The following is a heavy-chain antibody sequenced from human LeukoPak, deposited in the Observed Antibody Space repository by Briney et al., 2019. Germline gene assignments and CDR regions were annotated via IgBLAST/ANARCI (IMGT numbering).Heavy chain of an antibody. J-gene: IGHJ4*02. CDR3: ARDSVFTLDY. D-gene: IGHD2-21*01. CDR2: IKQDGSEK. CDR1: GFTLSDYY. Sequence: PGGSLRLSCAASGFTLSDYYMTWIRQAPGKGLEWVANIKQDGSEKYYVDSVKGRFTISRDNAKNSLYLQMNSLRAEDTAVYYCARDSVFTLDYWGQGTLVTVSS. V-gene: IGHV3-7*01.